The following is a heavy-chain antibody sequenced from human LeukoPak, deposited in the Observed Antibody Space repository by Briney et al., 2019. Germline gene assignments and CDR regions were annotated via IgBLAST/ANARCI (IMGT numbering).Heavy chain of an antibody. V-gene: IGHV3-7*01. CDR2: INQDGGEK. CDR1: GFTFSSYW. Sequence: QPGGSLRLSCAASGFTFSSYWMTWVRQAPGKGLEWVANINQDGGEKWYVDSVKGRFTISRDNARNSVYLQKNSLRADDTAVYYCARDLGIVVVLTARGAFDIWGQGTMVTVSS. CDR3: ARDLGIVVVLTARGAFDI. D-gene: IGHD2-15*01. J-gene: IGHJ3*02.